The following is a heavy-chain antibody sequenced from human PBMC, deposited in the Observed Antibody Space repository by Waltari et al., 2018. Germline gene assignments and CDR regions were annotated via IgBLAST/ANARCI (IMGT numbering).Heavy chain of an antibody. Sequence: QVQLQESGPGLVKPSETLSLTCVVSGYSIRSGYYWGWIRQPPGKGLEGIGSIHHSGSTYDNPSLKSRVTISVDTSKNQFSLKLSAVTAADTAVYYCARHGTRITMTSSFEYWGQGTLVTVSS. CDR2: IHHSGST. V-gene: IGHV4-38-2*01. D-gene: IGHD3-3*01. CDR3: ARHGTRITMTSSFEY. J-gene: IGHJ4*02. CDR1: GYSIRSGYY.